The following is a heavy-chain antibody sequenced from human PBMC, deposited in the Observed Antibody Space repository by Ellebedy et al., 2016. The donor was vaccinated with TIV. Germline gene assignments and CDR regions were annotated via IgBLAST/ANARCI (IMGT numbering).Heavy chain of an antibody. J-gene: IGHJ4*02. CDR3: ARDRGEWELHNYFDY. CDR2: INPNRGNT. D-gene: IGHD1-26*01. Sequence: AASVKVSCKASGYTFTGYYLHWVRQAPGQGLEWMGWINPNRGNTIFARRSQGRVHMTRDTSITTVYMELSRLRSDDTAVYYCARDRGEWELHNYFDYWGQGTLVTVSS. CDR1: GYTFTGYY. V-gene: IGHV1-2*02.